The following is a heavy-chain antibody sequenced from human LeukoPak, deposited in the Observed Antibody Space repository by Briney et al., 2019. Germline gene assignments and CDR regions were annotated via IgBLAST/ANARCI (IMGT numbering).Heavy chain of an antibody. D-gene: IGHD2-2*01. CDR3: AHSVYCSSTSCSNYYFDY. J-gene: IGHJ4*02. CDR1: GFSLSTSGVG. V-gene: IGHV2-5*02. CDR2: IYWVDDK. Sequence: SGPTLVNPTQTLTLTCTFSGFSLSTSGVGVGWIRQPPGKALEWLALIYWVDDKRYSPSLKGRLTITKNTSKNQVVLTMTNMDPVDTATYYCAHSVYCSSTSCSNYYFDYWGQGTLVTVSS.